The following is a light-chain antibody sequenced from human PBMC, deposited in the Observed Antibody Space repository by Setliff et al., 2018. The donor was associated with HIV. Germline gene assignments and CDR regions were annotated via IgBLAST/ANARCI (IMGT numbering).Light chain of an antibody. Sequence: QSVLTQPASVSGSPGQSISISCTGTSSDVGGYNYVSWYQQHPGKAPKLMISDVSKRPSGVSNRFSGSRSGNTASLTISGLQAEDEAVYYCSSYTSSSTVVFGGGTKVTVL. CDR1: SSDVGGYNY. CDR2: DVS. J-gene: IGLJ3*02. CDR3: SSYTSSSTVV. V-gene: IGLV2-14*01.